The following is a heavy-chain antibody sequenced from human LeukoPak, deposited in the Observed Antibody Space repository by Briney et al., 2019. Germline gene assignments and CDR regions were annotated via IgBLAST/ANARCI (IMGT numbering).Heavy chain of an antibody. CDR3: ARGDYYGSGSYHYYYYGMDV. CDR1: GFTFSSYG. CDR2: IWYDGSNK. Sequence: GGSLRLSCAASGFTFSSYGMHWVRQAPGKGLEWVAVIWYDGSNKYYADSVKGRFTISRDNSKNTLYLQMNSLRAEDTAVYYCARGDYYGSGSYHYYYYGMDVWGQGTTVTVSS. J-gene: IGHJ6*02. D-gene: IGHD3-10*01. V-gene: IGHV3-33*01.